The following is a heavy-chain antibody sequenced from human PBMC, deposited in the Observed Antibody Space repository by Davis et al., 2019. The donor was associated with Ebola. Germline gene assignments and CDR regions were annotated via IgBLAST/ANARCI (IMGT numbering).Heavy chain of an antibody. J-gene: IGHJ6*02. Sequence: GESLKISCAASGFTFSSYAMSWVRQAPGKGLEWVSAISGSGGSTYYADSVKGRFTISRDNSKNTLYLQMNSLRAEDTAVYYCAKCAGILVPAAKLYYYYGMDVWGQGTTVTVSS. V-gene: IGHV3-23*01. CDR3: AKCAGILVPAAKLYYYYGMDV. CDR1: GFTFSSYA. D-gene: IGHD2-2*01. CDR2: ISGSGGST.